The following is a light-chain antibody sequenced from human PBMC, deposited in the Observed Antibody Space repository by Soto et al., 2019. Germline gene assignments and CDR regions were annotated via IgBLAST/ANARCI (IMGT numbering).Light chain of an antibody. V-gene: IGKV3-20*01. CDR1: QTVSSNF. CDR3: QQYGDSPWT. J-gene: IGKJ1*01. CDR2: GAS. Sequence: EIVLTQSPGTLSLSPGERATLSCRASQTVSSNFLAWYQREPGQAPRLLIYGASSRATGIPDRFSGSGSGTDFTLTISRLEPEDFALYYCQQYGDSPWTFGQGTKV.